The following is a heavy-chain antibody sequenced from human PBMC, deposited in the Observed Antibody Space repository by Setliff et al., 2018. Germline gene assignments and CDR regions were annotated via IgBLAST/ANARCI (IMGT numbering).Heavy chain of an antibody. V-gene: IGHV4-34*01. CDR1: GGSFSGYY. Sequence: PSETLSLTCAVYGGSFSGYYWSWIRQPPGKGLEWIGEINHSGSTNYNPSLKGRVTISVDTSKNQFSLKLSSVTAADTAVYYCTRGPDGYTYQGAFVIWGQGTMVTVSS. CDR3: TRGPDGYTYQGAFVI. J-gene: IGHJ3*02. CDR2: INHSGST. D-gene: IGHD5-12*01.